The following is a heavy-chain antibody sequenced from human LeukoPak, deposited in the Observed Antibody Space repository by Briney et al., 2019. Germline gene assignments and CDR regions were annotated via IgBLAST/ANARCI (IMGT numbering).Heavy chain of an antibody. CDR1: GDSISSYY. CDR2: SFYSGIT. V-gene: IGHV4-59*01. Sequence: PSETLSLTCTVSGDSISSYYWSWIRQPPGKGLEWIGYSFYSGITDYNPSLKSRVTISIDTSKNQFSLKLSSVTAADTAVYYCARMKDGYSIFDYWGQGTLVTVSS. J-gene: IGHJ4*02. CDR3: ARMKDGYSIFDY. D-gene: IGHD5-24*01.